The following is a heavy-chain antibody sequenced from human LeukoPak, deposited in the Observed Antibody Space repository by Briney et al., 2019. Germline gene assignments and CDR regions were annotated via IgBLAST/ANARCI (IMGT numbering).Heavy chain of an antibody. CDR2: IKLCGGST. D-gene: IGHD3-22*01. Sequence: ASVKVSCKPSGYTFTSYYLHWVPQAPGQGPEGMGVIKLCGGSTSYAQKFQGRVTMTRHTSTSTVYMELSSLRSEDTAVYYCARDLMYCYDSSGYTIDAFDIWGQGKMVTVSS. V-gene: IGHV1-46*01. J-gene: IGHJ3*02. CDR1: GYTFTSYY. CDR3: ARDLMYCYDSSGYTIDAFDI.